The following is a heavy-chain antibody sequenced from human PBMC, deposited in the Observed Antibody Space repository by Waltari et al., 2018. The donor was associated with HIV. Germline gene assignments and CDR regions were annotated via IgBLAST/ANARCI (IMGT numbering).Heavy chain of an antibody. D-gene: IGHD3-10*01. J-gene: IGHJ5*02. CDR1: GFTLRDSD. Sequence: QVQLVESGGGVVQPGGSLRLSCRASGFTLRDSDIHWVRPVPGEGLDWVAFLLYDGAKIYHGDSVKGRFTVSRDNSKNTLYLQMTSLTTDDTAMFYCARSASGNYYQDPADTWSQGPLVSVFS. CDR2: LLYDGAKI. CDR3: ARSASGNYYQDPADT. V-gene: IGHV3-30*01.